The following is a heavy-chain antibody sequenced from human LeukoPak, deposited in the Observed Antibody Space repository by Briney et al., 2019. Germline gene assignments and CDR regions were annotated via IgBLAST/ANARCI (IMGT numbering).Heavy chain of an antibody. V-gene: IGHV3-33*01. CDR1: GFTFSTYG. CDR2: IWSDGSHK. Sequence: GGSLRLSCAASGFTFSTYGIHWVRQAPGKGLEWVAVIWSDGSHKYYADSVKARFTISRDNSKNTLYLQMNSLRAEDTAVYYCARAVRPYDFWGQGTLVTVSS. CDR3: ARAVRPYDF. J-gene: IGHJ4*02.